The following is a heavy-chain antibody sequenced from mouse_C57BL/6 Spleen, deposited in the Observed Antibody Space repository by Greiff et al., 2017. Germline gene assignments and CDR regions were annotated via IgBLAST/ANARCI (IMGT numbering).Heavy chain of an antibody. D-gene: IGHD1-1*01. V-gene: IGHV1-81*01. Sequence: QVQLQQSGAELARPGASVKLSFKASGYTFTSYGISWVKQRTGQGLEWIGEIYPRSGNTYYNEKFKGKATLTADKSSSTAYMELRSLTSEDSAVYFCARWDYGSRYFDYWGQGTTLTGSS. CDR1: GYTFTSYG. CDR3: ARWDYGSRYFDY. J-gene: IGHJ2*01. CDR2: IYPRSGNT.